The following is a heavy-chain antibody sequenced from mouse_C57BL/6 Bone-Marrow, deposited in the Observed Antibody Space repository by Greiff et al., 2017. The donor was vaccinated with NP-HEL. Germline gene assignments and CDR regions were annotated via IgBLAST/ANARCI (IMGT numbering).Heavy chain of an antibody. CDR1: GYAFSSYW. D-gene: IGHD2-2*01. J-gene: IGHJ3*01. CDR2: IYPGDGDT. V-gene: IGHV1-80*01. CDR3: ARWWGYGGFAY. Sequence: VQLQQSGAELVKPGASVKISCKASGYAFSSYWMNWVKQRPGKGLEWIGQIYPGDGDTNYNGKFKGKATLTAEKYSSTAYMQRSSLTSEDSAVYFCARWWGYGGFAYWGQGTLVTVSA.